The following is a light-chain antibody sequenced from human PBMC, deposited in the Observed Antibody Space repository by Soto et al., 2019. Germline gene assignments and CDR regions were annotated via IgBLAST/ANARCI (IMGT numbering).Light chain of an antibody. J-gene: IGKJ2*01. Sequence: DIVMTQSPDSLAVSLGERATINCKSSQSVLYSSNNKNYLAWYQQRPGQPPKLLIYWASTRESGVPDRFSGSGSGKDFTLPIPSLQAEEWAVFYCQQYEGTPPDFGPGTRVDTK. CDR3: QQYEGTPPD. V-gene: IGKV4-1*01. CDR1: QSVLYSSNNKNY. CDR2: WAS.